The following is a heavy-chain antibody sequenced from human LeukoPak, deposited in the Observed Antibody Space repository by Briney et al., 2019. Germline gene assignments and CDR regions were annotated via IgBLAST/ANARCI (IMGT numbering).Heavy chain of an antibody. CDR2: ISGSGGST. D-gene: IGHD6-19*01. Sequence: GGSLRLSCAASGFTFSSYAMSWVRQAPGKGLEWVSAISGSGGSTYYTDSVKGRFTISRDNSKNTLYLQMNSLRAEDTAVYYCAKVGSGWYYFDYWGQGTLVTVSS. J-gene: IGHJ4*02. V-gene: IGHV3-23*01. CDR1: GFTFSSYA. CDR3: AKVGSGWYYFDY.